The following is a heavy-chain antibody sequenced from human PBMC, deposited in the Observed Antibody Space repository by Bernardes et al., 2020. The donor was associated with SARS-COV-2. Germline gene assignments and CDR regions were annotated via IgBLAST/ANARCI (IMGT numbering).Heavy chain of an antibody. D-gene: IGHD2-8*01. V-gene: IGHV3-23*01. J-gene: IGHJ6*02. Sequence: VRQAPGKGLEWVSGRSGGGDTTYYAESVRGRFTISRDNSKNTLYLQMNSLRAEDTAAYYCAKDGLITYGMDVWGQGTTVTVSS. CDR3: AKDGLITYGMDV. CDR2: RSGGGDTT.